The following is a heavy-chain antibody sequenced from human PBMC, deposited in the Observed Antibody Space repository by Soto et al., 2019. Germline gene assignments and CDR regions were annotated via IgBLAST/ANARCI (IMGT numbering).Heavy chain of an antibody. CDR3: ARWSSELLWDYYYYYMDV. V-gene: IGHV4-34*01. Sequence: PSETLSLTCAVYGGSFSGYYWSWIRQPPGKGLEWIGEINHSGSTNYNPSLKSRVTISVDTSKNHFSLKLSFVTAADTALFYCARWSSELLWDYYYYYMDVWGKGTTVTVSS. CDR1: GGSFSGYY. D-gene: IGHD3-10*01. J-gene: IGHJ6*03. CDR2: INHSGST.